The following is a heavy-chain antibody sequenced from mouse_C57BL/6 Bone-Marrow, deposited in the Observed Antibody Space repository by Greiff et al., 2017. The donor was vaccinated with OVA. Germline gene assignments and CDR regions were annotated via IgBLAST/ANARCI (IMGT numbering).Heavy chain of an antibody. V-gene: IGHV10-1*01. CDR2: IRSKSNNYAT. D-gene: IGHD2-3*01. CDR3: VRHDVYWYFDV. J-gene: IGHJ1*03. Sequence: EVHLVESGGGLVQPKGSLKLSCAASGFSFNTYAMNWVRQAPGKGLEWVARIRSKSNNYATYYADSVKDRFTISRDDSESILYLQMNNLKTEDTAMYYCVRHDVYWYFDVWGTGTTVTVSS. CDR1: GFSFNTYA.